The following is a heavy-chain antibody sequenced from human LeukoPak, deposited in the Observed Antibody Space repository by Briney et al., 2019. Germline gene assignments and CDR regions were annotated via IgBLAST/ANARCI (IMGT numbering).Heavy chain of an antibody. Sequence: SETLSLTCAVYGGSFSGYYWSWIRQPPGKGLEWIGEINHSGSTSYNPSLKSRVTISVDTSKNQFSLKLSSVTAADTAVYYCARGDSSGRAFDYWGQGTLVTVSS. CDR3: ARGDSSGRAFDY. D-gene: IGHD6-19*01. V-gene: IGHV4-34*01. J-gene: IGHJ4*02. CDR2: INHSGST. CDR1: GGSFSGYY.